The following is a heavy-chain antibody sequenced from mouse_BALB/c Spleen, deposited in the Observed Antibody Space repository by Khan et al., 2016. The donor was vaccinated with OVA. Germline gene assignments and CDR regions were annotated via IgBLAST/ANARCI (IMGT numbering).Heavy chain of an antibody. CDR1: GYTFTSYT. CDR2: INPSSNYT. CDR3: ARDGAYYRNDGLFAY. J-gene: IGHJ3*01. V-gene: IGHV1-4*01. D-gene: IGHD2-14*01. Sequence: QVQLKQSGAELARPGASVKMSCKASGYTFTSYTMHWVKQRPGQGLEWIGYINPSSNYTNSNQKFKDKATLTADKSSSTAYMQLSSLTSEDSAVYYCARDGAYYRNDGLFAYWGQGTLVTVSA.